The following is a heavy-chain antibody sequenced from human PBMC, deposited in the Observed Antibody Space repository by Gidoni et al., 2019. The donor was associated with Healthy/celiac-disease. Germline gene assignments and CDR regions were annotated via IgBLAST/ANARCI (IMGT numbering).Heavy chain of an antibody. CDR1: GVPSSSYA. D-gene: IGHD6-19*01. CDR3: ARDLSDSSGGGLFDY. Sequence: QVQLVESGGGVVTPGRSRRRSCAAAGVPSSSYAMHWVRQAPGKGLEWVAVISYDGSNKYYADSVKGRFTISRDNSKNTLYLQMNSLRAEDTAVYYCARDLSDSSGGGLFDYWGQGTLVTVSS. V-gene: IGHV3-30*04. CDR2: ISYDGSNK. J-gene: IGHJ4*02.